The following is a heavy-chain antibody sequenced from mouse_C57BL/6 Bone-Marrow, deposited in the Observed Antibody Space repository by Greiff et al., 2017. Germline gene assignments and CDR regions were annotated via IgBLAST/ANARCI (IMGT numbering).Heavy chain of an antibody. J-gene: IGHJ3*01. D-gene: IGHD1-1*01. CDR1: GYAFSSSW. Sequence: LQESGPELVKPGASVKISCKASGYAFSSSWMNWVKQRPGKGLEWIGRIYPGDGDTNYNGKFKGKATLTADKSSSTAYMQLSSLTSEDSAVYFCARDYYGPPRFAYWGQGTLVTVSA. CDR2: IYPGDGDT. CDR3: ARDYYGPPRFAY. V-gene: IGHV1-82*01.